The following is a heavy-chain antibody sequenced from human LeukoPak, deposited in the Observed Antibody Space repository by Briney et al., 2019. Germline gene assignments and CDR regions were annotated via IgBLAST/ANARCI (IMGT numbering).Heavy chain of an antibody. CDR3: ARVEVTGTWGAFDI. V-gene: IGHV1-2*02. Sequence: GASVKVTCKASGYTFTGYYMHWVRQAPGQGLEWMGWINPNSGGTNYAQKFQGRVTMTRDTSISTAYMELSRLRSDDTAVYYCARVEVTGTWGAFDIWGQGTMVTVSS. CDR1: GYTFTGYY. CDR2: INPNSGGT. D-gene: IGHD1-7*01. J-gene: IGHJ3*02.